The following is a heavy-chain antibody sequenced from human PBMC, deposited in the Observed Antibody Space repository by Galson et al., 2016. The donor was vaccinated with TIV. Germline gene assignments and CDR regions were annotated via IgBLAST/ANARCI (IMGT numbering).Heavy chain of an antibody. D-gene: IGHD6-19*01. J-gene: IGHJ3*02. CDR1: GGSFRGYY. CDR3: ARHSTSGFPGIEVAARRRPFDI. Sequence: ETLSLTCAVYGGSFRGYYWSWIRQPPGKGLEWIGEINHGERTNYNPSLEGRVTMSLDTSVTVADAAVYFCARHSTSGFPGIEVAARRRPFDIWGQGTMVTVSS. V-gene: IGHV4-34*01. CDR2: INHGERT.